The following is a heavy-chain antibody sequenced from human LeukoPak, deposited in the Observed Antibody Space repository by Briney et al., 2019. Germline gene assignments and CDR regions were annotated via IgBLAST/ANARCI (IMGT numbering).Heavy chain of an antibody. Sequence: PGGSLRLSCAASGFTFSNYAMSWVRQAPGKGLEWVANIKQDGSEKYYVDSVKGRFTISRDNAKNSLYLQMNSLRAEDTAVYYCARADVVVTAIFYYYFDYWGQGTLVTVSS. CDR2: IKQDGSEK. D-gene: IGHD2-21*02. J-gene: IGHJ4*02. V-gene: IGHV3-7*01. CDR1: GFTFSNYA. CDR3: ARADVVVTAIFYYYFDY.